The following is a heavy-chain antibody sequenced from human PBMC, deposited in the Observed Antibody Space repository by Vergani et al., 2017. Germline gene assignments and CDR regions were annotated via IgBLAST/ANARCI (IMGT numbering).Heavy chain of an antibody. Sequence: QVQLQESGPGLVKPSQTLSLTCTVSGGSISSGGYYWSWIRQHPGKGLEWIGYIYYSGSTYYNPSLKSRVTISVDTSKNQFSLKLSSVTAADTAVYYCARGVRYSNYRDRQYYYYYYMDVWGKGTTVTVSS. J-gene: IGHJ6*03. D-gene: IGHD4-11*01. CDR3: ARGVRYSNYRDRQYYYYYYMDV. CDR2: IYYSGST. V-gene: IGHV4-31*03. CDR1: GGSISSGGYY.